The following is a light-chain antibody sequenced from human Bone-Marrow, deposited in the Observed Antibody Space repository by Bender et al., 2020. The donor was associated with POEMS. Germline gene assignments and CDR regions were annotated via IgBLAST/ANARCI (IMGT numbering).Light chain of an antibody. Sequence: QSALTQPASVSGSPGQSITISCTGTSNDIGNYNYVSWYQQHPGKAPKLMIYEFTKRPSGISDRFSGSKSGYTASLTLSGLQAEDEADYYCCSYAGSKKYVIFGGGTKLTVL. CDR2: EFT. V-gene: IGLV2-23*02. J-gene: IGLJ2*01. CDR3: CSYAGSKKYVI. CDR1: SNDIGNYNY.